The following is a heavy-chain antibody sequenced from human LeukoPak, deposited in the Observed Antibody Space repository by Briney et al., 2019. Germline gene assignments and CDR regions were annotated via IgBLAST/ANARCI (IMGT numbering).Heavy chain of an antibody. CDR1: GGSISSSSYY. D-gene: IGHD1-20*01. V-gene: IGHV4-39*01. CDR2: IYYSGST. J-gene: IGHJ4*02. Sequence: SEILSLTCTVSGGSISSSSYYWGWIRQPPGKGLEWIGSIYYSGSTYYNPSLKSRVTISVDTSKNQFSLKLSSVTAADTAVYYCASLYNWNEDYWGQGTLVTVSS. CDR3: ASLYNWNEDY.